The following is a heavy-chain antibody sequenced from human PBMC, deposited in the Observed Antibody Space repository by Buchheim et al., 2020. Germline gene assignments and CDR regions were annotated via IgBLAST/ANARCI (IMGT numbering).Heavy chain of an antibody. Sequence: QVLLQESGPGLLKPSETLSLTCTVSGDSLRGYYWNWIRQPPGKGLEWIGYISYGGTTQYNPTLKSRVNITLDTSKDQFYLKMNTVTAADTAKYFCARGGQTAAAVDNWFDPWGQG. CDR2: ISYGGTT. CDR1: GDSLRGYY. D-gene: IGHD1-14*01. V-gene: IGHV4-59*01. CDR3: ARGGQTAAAVDNWFDP. J-gene: IGHJ5*02.